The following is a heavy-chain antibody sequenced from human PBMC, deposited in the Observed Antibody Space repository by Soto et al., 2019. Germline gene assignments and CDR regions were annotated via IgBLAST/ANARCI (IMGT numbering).Heavy chain of an antibody. Sequence: EMQLVESGGRLVQPGGSLRLSCAASGFIFSDQYMDWVRQAPGKGLEWVGRIRKKVNSYTTEYAASVKGRFTVSRDDSKNSLYLQMNSLKTEDTAIYYCARDLGGAPYVHLWGRGTLVTVSS. V-gene: IGHV3-72*01. D-gene: IGHD3-16*01. CDR2: IRKKVNSYTT. CDR1: GFIFSDQY. CDR3: ARDLGGAPYVHL. J-gene: IGHJ2*01.